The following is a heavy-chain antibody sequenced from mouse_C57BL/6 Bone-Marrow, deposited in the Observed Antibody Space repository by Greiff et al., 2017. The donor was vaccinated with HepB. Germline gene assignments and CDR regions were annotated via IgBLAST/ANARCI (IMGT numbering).Heavy chain of an antibody. J-gene: IGHJ3*01. Sequence: EVQLQQSGPELVKPGASVKISCKASGYSFTDYNMNWVKQSNGKSLEWIGVINPNYGTTSYNQKFKGKATLTVDQYSSTAYMQLNSLTSEDSAVYYCAVYYSNYGGVAWFAYWGQGTLVTVSA. CDR3: AVYYSNYGGVAWFAY. V-gene: IGHV1-39*01. D-gene: IGHD2-5*01. CDR1: GYSFTDYN. CDR2: INPNYGTT.